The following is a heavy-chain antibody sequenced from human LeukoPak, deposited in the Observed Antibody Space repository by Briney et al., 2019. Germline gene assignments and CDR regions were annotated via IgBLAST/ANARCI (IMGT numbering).Heavy chain of an antibody. Sequence: PSETLSLTCTVSGGSISYFYRSWVRQPAGKTLEWIGRIYSSGSTNYNPSLKSRVTMSLDTSKNQFSLKLSSVTAADTAVYFCARETTGAGTARPFDYWGQGTLVTVSS. CDR1: GGSISYFY. J-gene: IGHJ4*02. CDR2: IYSSGST. D-gene: IGHD6-13*01. V-gene: IGHV4-4*07. CDR3: ARETTGAGTARPFDY.